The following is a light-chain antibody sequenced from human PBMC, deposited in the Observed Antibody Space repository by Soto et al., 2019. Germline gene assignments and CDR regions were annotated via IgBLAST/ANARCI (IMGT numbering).Light chain of an antibody. Sequence: QSALTQPASVSGSPGQSITISCTGTSSDVGGYNYVSWYQQHPGNAPKLMIYDVSNRPSGVSNRFSGSKSGNTASLTISGLQAEVEADYYCISYTSSSTSVVFGGGTKLTVL. CDR2: DVS. CDR3: ISYTSSSTSVV. J-gene: IGLJ2*01. V-gene: IGLV2-14*01. CDR1: SSDVGGYNY.